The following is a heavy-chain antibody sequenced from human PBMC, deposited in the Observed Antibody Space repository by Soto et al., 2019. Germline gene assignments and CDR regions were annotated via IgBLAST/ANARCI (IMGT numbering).Heavy chain of an antibody. Sequence: GGSLRLSCAASGFTFSGSAMHWVRQASGKGLEWVGRIRSKANSYATAYAASVKGRFTISRDDSKNTAYLQMNSLKTEDTAVYYCTRSTADYYDSSYYYYYGMEVWGQGTTVTVSS. D-gene: IGHD3-22*01. V-gene: IGHV3-73*01. CDR1: GFTFSGSA. J-gene: IGHJ6*02. CDR2: IRSKANSYAT. CDR3: TRSTADYYDSSYYYYYGMEV.